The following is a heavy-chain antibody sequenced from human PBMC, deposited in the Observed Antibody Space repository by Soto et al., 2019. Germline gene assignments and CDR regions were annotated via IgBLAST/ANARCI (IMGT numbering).Heavy chain of an antibody. CDR1: GFTFSSYG. D-gene: IGHD3-3*01. J-gene: IGHJ4*02. CDR2: IWYDGSNK. Sequence: QVQLVESGGGVVQPGRSLRLSCAASGFTFSSYGMHWVRQAPGKGLEWVAVIWYDGSNKYYADSVKGRFTISRDNSKNPFYLQINSLSAEDTAVYYCARVHNDFGSGYSDWGQEPLVPVSS. CDR3: ARVHNDFGSGYSD. V-gene: IGHV3-33*01.